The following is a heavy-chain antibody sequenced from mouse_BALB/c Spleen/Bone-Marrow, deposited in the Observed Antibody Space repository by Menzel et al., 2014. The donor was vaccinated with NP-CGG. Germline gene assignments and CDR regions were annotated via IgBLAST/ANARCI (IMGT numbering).Heavy chain of an antibody. J-gene: IGHJ4*01. V-gene: IGHV5-9-4*01. CDR3: AREGYDGQMDD. D-gene: IGHD2-2*01. CDR2: ISSGGSYT. Sequence: EVKLVESGGGLVKPGGSLKLSCAASGFTFSSYAMSWVRQSPEKRLEWVAEISSGGSYTYYPDTVTGRFTISRDNAKNTLYLEMGSLRSEDTAMYNCAREGYDGQMDDWGQGTSVTVSS. CDR1: GFTFSSYA.